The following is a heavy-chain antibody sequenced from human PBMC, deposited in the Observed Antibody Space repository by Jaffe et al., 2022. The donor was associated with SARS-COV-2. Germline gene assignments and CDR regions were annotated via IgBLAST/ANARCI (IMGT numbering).Heavy chain of an antibody. J-gene: IGHJ4*02. Sequence: EVQLVESGGGLVQPGGSLRLSCAASGFTFSSYWMSWVRQAPGKGLEWVANIKQDGSEKYYVDSVKGRFTISRDNAKNSLYLQMNSLRAEDTAVYYCARGPPLAMIVVVFSFDYWGQGTLVTVSS. D-gene: IGHD3-22*01. V-gene: IGHV3-7*01. CDR1: GFTFSSYW. CDR3: ARGPPLAMIVVVFSFDY. CDR2: IKQDGSEK.